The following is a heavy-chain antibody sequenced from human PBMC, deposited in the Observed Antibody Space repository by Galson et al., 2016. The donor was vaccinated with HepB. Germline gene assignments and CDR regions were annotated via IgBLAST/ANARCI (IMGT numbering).Heavy chain of an antibody. D-gene: IGHD6-25*01. CDR2: VNSDGGST. Sequence: SLRLSCAASGFTFSGYPLHWVRQAPGKGLVWVSRVNSDGGSTAYAGSVKGRFSITRDNIKNMLYLEMNSLRAEDSAVYYCAGSIGATAPFDYWGQGTLLTVSS. CDR3: AGSIGATAPFDY. J-gene: IGHJ4*02. V-gene: IGHV3-74*01. CDR1: GFTFSGYP.